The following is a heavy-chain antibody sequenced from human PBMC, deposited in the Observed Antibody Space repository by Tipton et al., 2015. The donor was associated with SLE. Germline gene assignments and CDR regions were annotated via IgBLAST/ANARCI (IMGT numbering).Heavy chain of an antibody. V-gene: IGHV4-31*03. CDR3: ARSSSGWYVFDY. D-gene: IGHD6-19*01. CDR1: GGSISSGGYY. J-gene: IGHJ4*02. Sequence: TLSLTCTVSGGSISSGGYYWSWIRQHPGKGLEWIGYIYYSGSTYYNPSLKSRVTISVDTSKNQFSLKLSSVTAADTAVYYCARSSSGWYVFDYWGQGTLVTVSS. CDR2: IYYSGST.